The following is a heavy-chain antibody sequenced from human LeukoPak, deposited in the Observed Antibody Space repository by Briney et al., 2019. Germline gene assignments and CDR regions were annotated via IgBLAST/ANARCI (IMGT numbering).Heavy chain of an antibody. J-gene: IGHJ6*02. CDR1: GGSFSGYS. Sequence: PSETLSLTCAAYGGSFSGYSCSWIRQSPGKGLGWIGEISHSGSTDYNPSLKSRVTISVDTSKNQFSLKLSSVTAADTAVYYCARIIRYCSSTSCPYYYYYGMDVWGQGTTVTVSS. CDR3: ARIIRYCSSTSCPYYYYYGMDV. V-gene: IGHV4-34*01. D-gene: IGHD2-2*01. CDR2: ISHSGST.